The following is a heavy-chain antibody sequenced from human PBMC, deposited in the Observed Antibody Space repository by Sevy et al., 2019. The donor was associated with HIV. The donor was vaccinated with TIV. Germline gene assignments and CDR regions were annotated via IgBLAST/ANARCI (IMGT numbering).Heavy chain of an antibody. J-gene: IGHJ3*02. D-gene: IGHD2-2*01. CDR1: GFTFSGSA. Sequence: GGSLRLSCAASGFTFSGSAMHWVRQASGKGLEWVGRIRSKANSYATAYAASVKGRFTISRDDSKNTAYLQMNSLKTEEPAVYYCTRQGDIVLVPAAIRGAFDIWGQGTMVTVSS. V-gene: IGHV3-73*01. CDR2: IRSKANSYAT. CDR3: TRQGDIVLVPAAIRGAFDI.